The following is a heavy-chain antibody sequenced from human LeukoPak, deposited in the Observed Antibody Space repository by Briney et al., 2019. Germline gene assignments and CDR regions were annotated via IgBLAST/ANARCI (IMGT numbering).Heavy chain of an antibody. V-gene: IGHV1-2*02. CDR3: ARVGYYPDYYMDV. D-gene: IGHD3-10*01. CDR1: GYSFSSYG. CDR2: INPYSGGT. Sequence: GASVKVSCKASGYSFSSYGISWVRQAPGQGLEWMGWINPYSGGTNFAQKFQGRVTMNSDTSISTAHMELSKVMSDDTAVYYCARVGYYPDYYMDVWGKGTTVTVSS. J-gene: IGHJ6*03.